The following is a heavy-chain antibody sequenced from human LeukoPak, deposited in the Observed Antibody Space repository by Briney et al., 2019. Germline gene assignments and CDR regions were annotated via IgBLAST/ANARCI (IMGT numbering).Heavy chain of an antibody. CDR2: IYHSGST. CDR3: AREVYDSSGNAFDI. V-gene: IGHV4-4*02. D-gene: IGHD3-22*01. J-gene: IGHJ3*02. Sequence: SGTLSLTCAVSGGSISSSNWWSWVRQPPGKGLEWIGEIYHSGSTNYNPSLKSRVTISVDKSKNQFSLKLSSVTAADTAVYYCAREVYDSSGNAFDIWGQGTMVTVSS. CDR1: GGSISSSNW.